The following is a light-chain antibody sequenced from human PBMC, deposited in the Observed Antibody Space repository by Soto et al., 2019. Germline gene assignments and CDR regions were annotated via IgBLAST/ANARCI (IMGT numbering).Light chain of an antibody. CDR3: CSYAGSSFRVV. V-gene: IGLV2-23*01. J-gene: IGLJ2*01. Sequence: QSALTQPASVSGSPGQSITISCTGTSSDVGSYNLVSWYQQHPGKAPKLMIYEGSKRPSGVSNRFSGSKSGNTASLTISGLQAEDEADYYCCSYAGSSFRVVFGGGTKLTVL. CDR1: SSDVGSYNL. CDR2: EGS.